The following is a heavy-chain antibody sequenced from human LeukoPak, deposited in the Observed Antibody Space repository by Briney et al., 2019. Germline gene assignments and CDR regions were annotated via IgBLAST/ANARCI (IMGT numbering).Heavy chain of an antibody. CDR3: ARAHPYYYDSSGYSTPNDAFDI. Sequence: GGSLRLSGAASGFTFSSYSMNWVRQAPGKGLEWVSSISSSSSYIYYADSVKGRFTISRDNAKNSLYLQMNSLRAEDTAVYYCARAHPYYYDSSGYSTPNDAFDIWGQGTMVTVSS. CDR1: GFTFSSYS. J-gene: IGHJ3*02. CDR2: ISSSSSYI. V-gene: IGHV3-21*01. D-gene: IGHD3-22*01.